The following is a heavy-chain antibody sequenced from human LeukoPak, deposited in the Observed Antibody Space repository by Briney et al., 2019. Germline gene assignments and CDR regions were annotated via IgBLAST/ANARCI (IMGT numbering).Heavy chain of an antibody. J-gene: IGHJ4*02. CDR2: IYYSGST. D-gene: IGHD3-16*01. Sequence: PSETLSLTCTVSGGSISSGGYYWSWIRQHPGKGLEWIGYIYYSGSTYYNPSLKSRVTISVDTSKNQFSLKLSSVTAADTAVYYCARGYDYVYYFDYWGRGTLVTVSS. CDR3: ARGYDYVYYFDY. CDR1: GGSISSGGYY. V-gene: IGHV4-31*03.